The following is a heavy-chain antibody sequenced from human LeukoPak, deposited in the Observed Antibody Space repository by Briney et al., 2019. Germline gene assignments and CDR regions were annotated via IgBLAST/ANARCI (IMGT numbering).Heavy chain of an antibody. J-gene: IGHJ4*02. D-gene: IGHD5-18*01. Sequence: GGSLRLSCAASGFTFSSYEMNWVRQAPGKGLEWVSYISSSGSTIYYADSVKGRFTISRDNAKNSLYLQMNSLRAEVTTVYYCARDIRGYTDYWGQGTLVTVSS. CDR2: ISSSGSTI. CDR3: ARDIRGYTDY. V-gene: IGHV3-48*03. CDR1: GFTFSSYE.